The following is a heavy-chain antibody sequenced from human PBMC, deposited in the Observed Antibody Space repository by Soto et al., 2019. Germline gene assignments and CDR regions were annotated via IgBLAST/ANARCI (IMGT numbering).Heavy chain of an antibody. CDR1: GIRVSRSVLA. Sequence: AISGIRVSRSVLARSFMRQTLSGGLEWLGRTYYRSKWYNDYAESVKSRITINPDTSKNQFSLHLNSVTPEDTAVYYCVRLIGNSWLDFWGQGTLVTVSA. CDR3: VRLIGNSWLDF. J-gene: IGHJ5*01. CDR2: TYYRSKWYN. D-gene: IGHD1-26*01. V-gene: IGHV6-1*01.